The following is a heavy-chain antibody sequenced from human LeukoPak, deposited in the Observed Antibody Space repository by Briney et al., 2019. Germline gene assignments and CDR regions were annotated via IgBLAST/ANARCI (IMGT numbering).Heavy chain of an antibody. V-gene: IGHV3-30*02. J-gene: IGHJ5*02. CDR2: IRYDGSNR. CDR3: AKDIRYCSSTSCP. D-gene: IGHD2-2*01. CDR1: GFTFSCYG. Sequence: GGSLRLSCAASGFTFSCYGMHWVRQAPGKGLEWVAFIRYDGSNRYYADSVKGRFTISRDNSKNTLYLQMNSLRAEDTAVYYCAKDIRYCSSTSCPWGQGTLVTVSS.